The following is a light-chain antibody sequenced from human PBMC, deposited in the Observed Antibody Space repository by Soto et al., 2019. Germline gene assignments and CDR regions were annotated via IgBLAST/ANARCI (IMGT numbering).Light chain of an antibody. J-gene: IGKJ2*01. CDR2: KAS. V-gene: IGKV1-5*03. Sequence: DIQMTQSPSTLSASVGDRVTITCRASQSISTWLAWYQQKPGKAPKLLIYKASSLEGGVPSRFSGSGSGTDFTLTISSLQPDDFATYYCQQYNSYSQYTFGQGTKLEIK. CDR3: QQYNSYSQYT. CDR1: QSISTW.